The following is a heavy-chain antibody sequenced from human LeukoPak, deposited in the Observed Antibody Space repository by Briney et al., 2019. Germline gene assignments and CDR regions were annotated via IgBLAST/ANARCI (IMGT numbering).Heavy chain of an antibody. V-gene: IGHV4-4*07. CDR1: GGSISSYY. Sequence: SETLSLTCTVSGGSISSYYWSWIRQPAGKGLEWIGRIYTSGSTNYNPSLKSRVTMSVDTSKNQFSLKLSSVTAADTAVYYCARADSDYDSSGYYSRWAYYFDYWGQGTLVTASS. CDR2: IYTSGST. CDR3: ARADSDYDSSGYYSRWAYYFDY. D-gene: IGHD3-22*01. J-gene: IGHJ4*02.